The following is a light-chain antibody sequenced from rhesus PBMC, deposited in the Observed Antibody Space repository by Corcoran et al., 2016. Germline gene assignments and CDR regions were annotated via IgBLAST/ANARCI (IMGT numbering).Light chain of an antibody. V-gene: IGKV3-42*03. Sequence: EIVLTQSPATLSLSPGERATLSCRASQSVSSSFAWYQQQPEQAPRLLIYGASGRAPGIPDRFSGSGSGTDFTLTISSLEPEDFAVYYCQQYSNWPYSVGQGTKVEIK. J-gene: IGKJ2*01. CDR2: GAS. CDR1: QSVSSS. CDR3: QQYSNWPYS.